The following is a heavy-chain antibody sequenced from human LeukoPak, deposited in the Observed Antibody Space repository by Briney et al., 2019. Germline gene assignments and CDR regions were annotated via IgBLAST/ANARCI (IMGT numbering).Heavy chain of an antibody. Sequence: ASVKVSCKASGYTFTSYYMHWVRQAPGQGLEWMGIINPSGGSTSYAQKFQGRVTMTRDTSTSTVYMELSSLRSEDTAVYYCAREGASVDTAMEHPFDYWGQGTLVTVSS. CDR3: AREGASVDTAMEHPFDY. J-gene: IGHJ4*02. V-gene: IGHV1-46*01. D-gene: IGHD5-18*01. CDR2: INPSGGST. CDR1: GYTFTSYY.